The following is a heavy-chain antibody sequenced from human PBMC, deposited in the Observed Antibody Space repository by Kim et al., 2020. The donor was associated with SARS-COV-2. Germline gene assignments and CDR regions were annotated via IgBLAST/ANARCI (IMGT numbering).Heavy chain of an antibody. J-gene: IGHJ4*02. CDR3: ARAYYYDSRGYQTEFDN. D-gene: IGHD3-22*01. CDR2: ISGYNTRT. Sequence: ASVKVSCKASGYTFTGYGVSWVRQAPGQGLEWVGWISGYNTRTNYAQNFQGRVTMTTDTSTSTAYMELGSLRSDDTAVYYCARAYYYDSRGYQTEFDNWGQGTLVTVSS. CDR1: GYTFTGYG. V-gene: IGHV1-18*01.